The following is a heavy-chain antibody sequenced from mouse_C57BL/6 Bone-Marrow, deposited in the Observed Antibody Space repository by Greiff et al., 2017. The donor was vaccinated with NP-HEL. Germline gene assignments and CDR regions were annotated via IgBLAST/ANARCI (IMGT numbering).Heavy chain of an antibody. J-gene: IGHJ4*01. CDR3: ARATTVVARAMDY. D-gene: IGHD1-1*01. Sequence: VQLVESGAELARPGASVKLSCKASGYTFTSYGISWVKQRTGQGLEWIGEIYPRSGNTYYNEKFKGKATLTADKSSSTAYMELRSLTSEDSAVYFCARATTVVARAMDYWGQGTSVTVSS. CDR1: GYTFTSYG. CDR2: IYPRSGNT. V-gene: IGHV1-81*01.